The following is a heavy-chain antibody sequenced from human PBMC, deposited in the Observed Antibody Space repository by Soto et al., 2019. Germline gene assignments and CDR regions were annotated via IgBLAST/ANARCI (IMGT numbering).Heavy chain of an antibody. CDR1: GGSIGSGGYW. CDR3: ARGTLV. Sequence: QVQLQESGPGLMQPSQTLSLTCTVSGGSIGSGGYWWSWIRQHPGRGLEWIGFVSYTGNTQYNPSXXSXXNISVDTSTKQFSLKLSSVTAADTAVYYCARGTLVWGQGTLVTVSS. CDR2: VSYTGNT. D-gene: IGHD2-2*01. V-gene: IGHV4-31*03. J-gene: IGHJ4*02.